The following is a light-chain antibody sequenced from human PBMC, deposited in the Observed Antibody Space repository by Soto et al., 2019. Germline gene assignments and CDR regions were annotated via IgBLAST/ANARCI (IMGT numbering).Light chain of an antibody. CDR2: SVS. J-gene: IGLJ2*01. CDR3: QSYDSNTVI. Sequence: QSVLTQPASVSGSPGQSITISCSGTSSDIGTYDHVAWFQQFPGKTPKLMIYSVSNRPSGVSYRFSGSKSGNTASLTISGLQAEDEADYYCQSYDSNTVIFGGGTKVTVL. CDR1: SSDIGTYDH. V-gene: IGLV2-14*01.